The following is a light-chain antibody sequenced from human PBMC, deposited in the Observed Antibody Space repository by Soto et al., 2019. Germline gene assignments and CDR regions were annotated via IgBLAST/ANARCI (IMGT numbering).Light chain of an antibody. Sequence: EIVLTQSPATLSLSPGERATLSCRVSQRINNFLAWYQQRPGQAPRLLIYDTYIRASGIPPRFSGSGSGTDFTLTISSLEPEDFAVYYCQQRNFRPDITFGGGTKVEIK. CDR2: DTY. CDR3: QQRNFRPDIT. V-gene: IGKV3-11*01. J-gene: IGKJ4*01. CDR1: QRINNF.